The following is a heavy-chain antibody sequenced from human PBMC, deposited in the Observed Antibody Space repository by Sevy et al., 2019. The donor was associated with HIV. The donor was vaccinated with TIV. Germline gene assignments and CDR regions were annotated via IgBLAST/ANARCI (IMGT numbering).Heavy chain of an antibody. Sequence: ASVKVSCKASGYTFTGYYMHWVRQAPGQGLEWMGRINPNSGGTNYAQKFQGRVTTTRDTSISTAYMELSRLRSDDTAVYYCAKVGMAGTVRGYFDYWGQGTLVTVSS. J-gene: IGHJ4*02. CDR2: INPNSGGT. CDR1: GYTFTGYY. CDR3: AKVGMAGTVRGYFDY. D-gene: IGHD6-19*01. V-gene: IGHV1-2*06.